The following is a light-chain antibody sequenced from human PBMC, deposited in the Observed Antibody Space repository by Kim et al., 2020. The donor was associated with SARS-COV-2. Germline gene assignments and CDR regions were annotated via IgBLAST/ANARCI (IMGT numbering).Light chain of an antibody. Sequence: WPEERDSHSFMARQGVRDNIAWHQQKPGPAPSLLLYGATTRATGIPARFSGGGSGTEYTHAISSLQSEDLAVYYCQQYENWPQGTFGGGTKVDIK. CDR1: QGVRDN. V-gene: IGKV3-15*01. CDR3: QQYENWPQGT. J-gene: IGKJ4*01. CDR2: GAT.